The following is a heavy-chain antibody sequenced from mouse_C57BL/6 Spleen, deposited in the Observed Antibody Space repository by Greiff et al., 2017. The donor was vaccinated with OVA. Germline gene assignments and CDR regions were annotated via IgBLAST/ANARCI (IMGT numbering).Heavy chain of an antibody. Sequence: EVQLQESGAELVRPGASVKLSCTASGFNIKDDYMHWVKQRPEQGLEWIGWIDPENGDTEYASKFQGKATITADTSSNTAYLQLSSLTSEDTAVYYCRSAFITTGWGQGTTLTVSS. V-gene: IGHV14-4*01. J-gene: IGHJ2*01. CDR1: GFNIKDDY. D-gene: IGHD1-1*01. CDR3: RSAFITTG. CDR2: IDPENGDT.